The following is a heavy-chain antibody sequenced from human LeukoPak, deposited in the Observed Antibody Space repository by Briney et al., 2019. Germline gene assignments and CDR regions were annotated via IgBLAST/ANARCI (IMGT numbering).Heavy chain of an antibody. J-gene: IGHJ6*03. V-gene: IGHV3-30*02. CDR2: IRYDGSNK. Sequence: GGSLRLSCAASGFTFSSYGMHWVRQAPGKGLEWVAFIRYDGSNKYYADSVKGRFTISRDNSKNTLYLQMNSLRAEDTAVYYCARGGDGYELYYYYMDVWGKGTTVTVSS. CDR3: ARGGDGYELYYYYMDV. D-gene: IGHD5-24*01. CDR1: GFTFSSYG.